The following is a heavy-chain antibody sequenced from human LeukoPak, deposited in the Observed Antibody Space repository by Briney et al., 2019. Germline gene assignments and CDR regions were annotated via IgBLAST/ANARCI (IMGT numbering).Heavy chain of an antibody. D-gene: IGHD3-10*01. J-gene: IGHJ4*02. CDR1: GFTFSSYG. CDR3: AKDHRVGDSGSYGFDY. V-gene: IGHV3-30*18. CDR2: ISYDVSNE. Sequence: GTSLRLSCAASGFTFSSYGMHGVHQAPGKGLEWVAVISYDVSNEYYADSVKGRFTISRDNSKKMLFLQMDNLGPDDTAVYYCAKDHRVGDSGSYGFDYWGQGTLVTVSS.